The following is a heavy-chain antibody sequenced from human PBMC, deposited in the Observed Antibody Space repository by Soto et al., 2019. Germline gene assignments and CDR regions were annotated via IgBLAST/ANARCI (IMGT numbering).Heavy chain of an antibody. V-gene: IGHV3-23*01. CDR3: AKDLGPLKLLNYVFYGLDV. J-gene: IGHJ6*02. D-gene: IGHD2-21*02. CDR1: GFTFSSYA. Sequence: GGSLRLSCAASGFTFSSYAMSWVRQAPGKGXEWVSAIIGSGGSTYYADSVKGRFTISRDNSKNTLYLQMNSLRAEDTAVYYCAKDLGPLKLLNYVFYGLDVWGQGSTVTVFS. CDR2: IIGSGGST.